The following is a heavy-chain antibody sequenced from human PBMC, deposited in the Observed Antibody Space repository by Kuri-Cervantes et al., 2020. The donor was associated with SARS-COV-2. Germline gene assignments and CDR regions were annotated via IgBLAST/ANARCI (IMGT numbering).Heavy chain of an antibody. J-gene: IGHJ4*02. V-gene: IGHV3-21*01. Sequence: GESLKISCAASGFTFSSYSMNWVRQAPGKGLEWVSSISSSSSYIYYADSVKGRVTISRDNAKNSLYLQMNSLRAEDTAVYYCARTSTWSIYFDYWGQGTLVTVSS. CDR3: ARTSTWSIYFDY. CDR1: GFTFSSYS. CDR2: ISSSSSYI. D-gene: IGHD2-8*02.